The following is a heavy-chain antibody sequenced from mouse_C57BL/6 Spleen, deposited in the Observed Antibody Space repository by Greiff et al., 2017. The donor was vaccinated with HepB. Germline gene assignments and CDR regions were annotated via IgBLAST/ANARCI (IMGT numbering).Heavy chain of an antibody. J-gene: IGHJ2*01. CDR3: ARGGSSSYFDY. CDR1: GYTFTSYW. D-gene: IGHD1-1*01. V-gene: IGHV1-69*01. Sequence: QVQLQQSGAELVMPGASVKLSCKASGYTFTSYWMHWVKQRPGQGLEWIGEIDPSDSYTNYNQKFKGKSTLTVDKSSSTAYMQLSSLTSEDSAVYYCARGGSSSYFDYWGQGTTLTVSS. CDR2: IDPSDSYT.